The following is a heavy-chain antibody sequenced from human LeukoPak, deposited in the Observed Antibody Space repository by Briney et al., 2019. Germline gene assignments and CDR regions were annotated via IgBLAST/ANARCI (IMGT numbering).Heavy chain of an antibody. V-gene: IGHV1-3*01. CDR3: AMSVEMPPIPSFDY. CDR1: GYIFTPHH. Sequence: GASVKVSCKTSGYIFTPHHIHWMRQAPGQGLELLGWVSAANNPEYSQKFQGRVVITRDASATTSYLELNSLRSEDTAEYYCAMSVEMPPIPSFDYWGQGTLVTVSS. D-gene: IGHD5-24*01. J-gene: IGHJ4*02. CDR2: VSAANNP.